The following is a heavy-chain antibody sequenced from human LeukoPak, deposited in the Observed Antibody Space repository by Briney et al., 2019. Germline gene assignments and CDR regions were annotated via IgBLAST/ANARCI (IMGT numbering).Heavy chain of an antibody. CDR2: VSGYNDYT. V-gene: IGHV1-18*01. CDR1: RYTFTTYD. D-gene: IGHD2-21*02. J-gene: IGHJ4*02. Sequence: ASVKVSCKASRYTFTTYDISWVRQAPGHGLEWMGWVSGYNDYTKYAQKVQGRVTMTTDTSTSTAYMELRSLRSDDTAVYYCARDHRGDPPPPFDYWGQGTLVTVSS. CDR3: ARDHRGDPPPPFDY.